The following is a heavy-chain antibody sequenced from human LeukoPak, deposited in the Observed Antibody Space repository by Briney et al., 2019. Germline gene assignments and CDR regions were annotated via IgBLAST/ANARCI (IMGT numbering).Heavy chain of an antibody. Sequence: GGSLRLSCAASGFSFTSYAMTWVRQAPGKELEWVSTISHSGVSTYYADSVKGRFTISRDKSKNTLYLQMNSLRVEDTAVYYCAGRPIASGNYAGMDVWGKGTTVTVSS. D-gene: IGHD3-10*01. CDR1: GFSFTSYA. V-gene: IGHV3-23*01. CDR3: AGRPIASGNYAGMDV. J-gene: IGHJ6*04. CDR2: ISHSGVST.